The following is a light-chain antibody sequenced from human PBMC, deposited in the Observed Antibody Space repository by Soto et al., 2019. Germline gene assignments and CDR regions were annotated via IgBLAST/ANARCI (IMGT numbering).Light chain of an antibody. CDR2: GAS. V-gene: IGKV3-20*01. CDR1: QSVSTNS. J-gene: IGKJ4*02. CDR3: QHYDNSFLT. Sequence: EIVLTQSPDTLSLSPGERATLSCRASQSVSTNSLAWYQQRPGQAPRPLIYGASSRATGTPDRFSGSGSGTDFTLIISRLEPEDFAVYYCQHYDNSFLTFGGGTKVDIK.